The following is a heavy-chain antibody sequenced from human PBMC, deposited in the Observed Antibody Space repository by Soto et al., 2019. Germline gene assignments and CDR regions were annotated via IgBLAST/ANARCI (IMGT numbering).Heavy chain of an antibody. CDR3: AKYQPERGGYNGYY. CDR1: GFTFSSYA. Sequence: EVQLLESGGGLVQPGGSLRLSCAASGFTFSSYAMSWVRQAPGKGLEWVSAISGSGGGTYYADSVKGRFTISRDNSKNTLYLQMKSLRAEDTAVYYCAKYQPERGGYNGYYWGQGTLVTVSS. D-gene: IGHD5-12*01. V-gene: IGHV3-23*01. CDR2: ISGSGGGT. J-gene: IGHJ4*02.